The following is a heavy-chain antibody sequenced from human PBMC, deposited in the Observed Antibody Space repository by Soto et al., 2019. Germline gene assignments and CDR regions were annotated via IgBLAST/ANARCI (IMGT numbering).Heavy chain of an antibody. CDR2: ISSSGNTI. D-gene: IGHD3-22*01. Sequence: QVQLVESGGGLVKPGGSLRLSCADSGFTFSDYYMSWIRQAPGKGLEWVSYISSSGNTIYYADSVKGRFTISRDNAKNSLYLQMNSLRGEDTAVYYCARVDDSSGYPYYYYGMDVWGQGTTVTVSS. CDR3: ARVDDSSGYPYYYYGMDV. CDR1: GFTFSDYY. J-gene: IGHJ6*02. V-gene: IGHV3-11*01.